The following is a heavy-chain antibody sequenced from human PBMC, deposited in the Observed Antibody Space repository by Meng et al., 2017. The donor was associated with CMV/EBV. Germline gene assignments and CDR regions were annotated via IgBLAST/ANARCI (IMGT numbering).Heavy chain of an antibody. CDR2: IYYSGST. CDR1: GGSVSSGSYY. Sequence: GSLRLSCTVSGGSVSSGSYYWSWIRQPPGRGLERIGYIYYSGSTNYNSSLKSRVTISVDTSKNQFSLKLSSVTAADTAVYYCARDPLSYYGMDVWGQGTTVTVSS. V-gene: IGHV4-61*01. CDR3: ARDPLSYYGMDV. J-gene: IGHJ6*02.